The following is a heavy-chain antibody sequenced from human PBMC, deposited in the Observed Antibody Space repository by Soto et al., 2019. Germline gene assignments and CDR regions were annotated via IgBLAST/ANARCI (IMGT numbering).Heavy chain of an antibody. Sequence: QVQLQESGPGLVKPSGTLSLTCAVSSGSISSSNWWIWVRQPPGKGLEWIGQIYHSGSTNYNPSLKSRVTISVDKSKNQFSLKLNAVTAADTAVYYCASEYSSGWCSFDMWGQGTMVTVSS. CDR2: IYHSGST. J-gene: IGHJ3*02. V-gene: IGHV4-4*02. CDR3: ASEYSSGWCSFDM. CDR1: SGSISSSNW. D-gene: IGHD6-19*01.